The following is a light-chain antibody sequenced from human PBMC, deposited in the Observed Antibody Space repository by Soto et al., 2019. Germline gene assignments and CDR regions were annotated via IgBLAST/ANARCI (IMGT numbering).Light chain of an antibody. CDR2: EVS. CDR3: SSYTSNSTRV. J-gene: IGLJ1*01. Sequence: QSALTQPASVSGSPGQSIIISCTGSSSDVGGYNFVSWYQQHPGKAPKLMIYEVSNRPSGVSNRFSGSKSGNTASLSISGLQAEHEAEYYCSSYTSNSTRVFGTGTKLTVL. V-gene: IGLV2-14*01. CDR1: SSDVGGYNF.